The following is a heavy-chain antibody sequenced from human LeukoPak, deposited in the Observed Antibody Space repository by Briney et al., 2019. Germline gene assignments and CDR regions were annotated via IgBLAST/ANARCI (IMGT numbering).Heavy chain of an antibody. CDR1: GYTFTNSG. V-gene: IGHV1-18*01. CDR3: ARGHRYSPDS. Sequence: ASAKVSCKASGYTFTNSGITWVRQAPGQGLEWMGWISAYNGNTNYAQKLQGRVTMTTDTSTSTAYMELRSLRSDDTAVYYCARGHRYSPDSWGQGTLVTVSS. J-gene: IGHJ4*02. D-gene: IGHD1-1*01. CDR2: ISAYNGNT.